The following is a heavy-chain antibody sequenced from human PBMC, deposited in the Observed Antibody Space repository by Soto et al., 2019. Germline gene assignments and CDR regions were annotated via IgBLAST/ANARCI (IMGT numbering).Heavy chain of an antibody. Sequence: SETLSLTCTVSGGSINVYFCTGIRQPPGKGLECIGYLSDSGSTDYTPSLNSRVTISVDTSKNQFSLPLSSVTAADTAVYYCARKESGDGLDVWGQGTTVTVSS. CDR1: GGSINVYF. CDR2: LSDSGST. CDR3: ARKESGDGLDV. V-gene: IGHV4-59*01. J-gene: IGHJ6*02.